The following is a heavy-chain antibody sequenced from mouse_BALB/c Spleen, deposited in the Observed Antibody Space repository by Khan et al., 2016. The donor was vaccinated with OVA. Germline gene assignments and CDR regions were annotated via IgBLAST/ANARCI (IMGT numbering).Heavy chain of an antibody. D-gene: IGHD2-2*01. CDR2: INPNNGGS. CDR1: GYTFSSYY. CDR3: TRSGYGSFAY. Sequence: QVQLQQSGAELVKTGASVKLSCKASGYTFSSYYLYWVKQRPGQGLEWIGEINPNNGGSNFNEKFKSKATLTVDTSSYTAYMQLSSLTSEDSAVYYCTRSGYGSFAYWGQGTLVTVSA. V-gene: IGHV1S81*02. J-gene: IGHJ3*01.